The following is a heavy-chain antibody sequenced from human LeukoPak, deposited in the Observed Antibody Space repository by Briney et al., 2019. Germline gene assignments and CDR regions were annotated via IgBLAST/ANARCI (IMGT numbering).Heavy chain of an antibody. CDR2: IGGGDDT. V-gene: IGHV3-23*01. D-gene: IGHD7-27*01. CDR1: GIAFNIHA. J-gene: IGHJ4*02. CDR3: AKDATPRNAIWGYSDL. Sequence: AGGSLRLSCAASGIAFNIHAMHWVRQAPGKGLEWVSSIGGGDDTHYADSVKGRFTVSRDDSKDTVYLQMNSLRGEDTAIYYCAKDATPRNAIWGYSDLWGQGALVTVSS.